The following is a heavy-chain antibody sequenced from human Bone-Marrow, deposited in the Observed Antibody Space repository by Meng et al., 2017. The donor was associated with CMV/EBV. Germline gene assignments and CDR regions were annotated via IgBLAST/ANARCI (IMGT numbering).Heavy chain of an antibody. CDR1: GFTFRSYG. J-gene: IGHJ4*02. V-gene: IGHV3-30*06. CDR3: ARVLRANAPDY. Sequence: GESLKISCAASGFTFRSYGMHWVRQAPGKGLEWVAVISYDGSNKYYADSVKGRFTISRDNSKNTLYLQMNSLRAEDTAVYYCARVLRANAPDYWGQGTLVTVSS. CDR2: ISYDGSNK. D-gene: IGHD4/OR15-4a*01.